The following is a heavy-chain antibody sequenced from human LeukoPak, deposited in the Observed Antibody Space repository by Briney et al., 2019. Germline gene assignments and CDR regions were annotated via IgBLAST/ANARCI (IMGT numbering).Heavy chain of an antibody. Sequence: GGSLRLSCAASGFTFSSYGMSWVRQAPGKGLEWVSAISGSGGSTYYADSVKGRFTISRDNSKNTLYLQMNSLRAEDTAVYYCAKAMSRVPGGFYYFDYWGQGTLVTVSS. CDR2: ISGSGGST. J-gene: IGHJ4*02. D-gene: IGHD3-10*01. V-gene: IGHV3-23*01. CDR3: AKAMSRVPGGFYYFDY. CDR1: GFTFSSYG.